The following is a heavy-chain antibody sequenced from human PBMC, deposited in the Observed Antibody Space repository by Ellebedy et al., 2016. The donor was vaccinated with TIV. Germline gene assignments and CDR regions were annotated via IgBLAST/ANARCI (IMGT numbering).Heavy chain of an antibody. CDR3: ARGLGIARY. D-gene: IGHD6-13*01. J-gene: IGHJ4*02. CDR1: GGSISSRSYY. Sequence: MPSETLSLTCTVSGGSISSRSYYCGWIRQPPGKGLEWIGSIYYSGSTSYNPSLKSRVTIPVDTSKNQFSLKLSSVTAADRAVYYCARGLGIARYWGQGTLVTVSS. V-gene: IGHV4-39*07. CDR2: IYYSGST.